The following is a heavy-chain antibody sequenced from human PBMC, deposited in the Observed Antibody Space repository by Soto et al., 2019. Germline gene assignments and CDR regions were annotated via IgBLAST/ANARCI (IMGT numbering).Heavy chain of an antibody. CDR2: ISWNSGSI. Sequence: PGGSLRLSCAASGFTFDDYAMHWFRQAPGKGLEWVSGISWNSGSIGYADSVKGRFTISRDNAKNSLYLQMNSLRAEDTALYYCAKGKAALAACWFDPWGQGTLVTVSS. CDR3: AKGKAALAACWFDP. CDR1: GFTFDDYA. D-gene: IGHD6-13*01. J-gene: IGHJ5*02. V-gene: IGHV3-9*01.